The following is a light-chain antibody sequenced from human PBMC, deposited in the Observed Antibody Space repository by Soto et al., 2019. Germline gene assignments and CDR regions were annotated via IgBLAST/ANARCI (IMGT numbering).Light chain of an antibody. Sequence: DIQMTPSPSSLSASVGDRVTITCQASQDISNYLNWYQQKPGKAPKLLIYDASNLETGVPSRFSGSGSGTDFTLTISRLEPEDFAVYYCQQYGSSGTFGQGTKVDI. V-gene: IGKV1-33*01. J-gene: IGKJ1*01. CDR3: QQYGSSGT. CDR2: DAS. CDR1: QDISNY.